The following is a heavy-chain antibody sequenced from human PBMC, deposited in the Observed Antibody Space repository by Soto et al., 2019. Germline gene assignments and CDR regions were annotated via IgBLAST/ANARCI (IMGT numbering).Heavy chain of an antibody. D-gene: IGHD3-10*01. Sequence: GASVKVSCKASGYTFTSYGISWVRQAPGQGLEWMGWISGYNGKTNYAQKVQDRVTMTTDTSTSTVYMELRTLRSDDTAVYYCAREGVVPYYYYGMYVWGQGTAVTVSS. CDR1: GYTFTSYG. V-gene: IGHV1-18*01. CDR3: AREGVVPYYYYGMYV. CDR2: ISGYNGKT. J-gene: IGHJ6*02.